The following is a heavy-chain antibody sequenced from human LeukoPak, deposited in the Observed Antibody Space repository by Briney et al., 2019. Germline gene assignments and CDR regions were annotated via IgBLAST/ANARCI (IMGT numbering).Heavy chain of an antibody. D-gene: IGHD3-22*01. Sequence: PSETLSLTCTVSGYSISSGYYWGWIRQPPGKGLEWIGSIYHSGSTYYNPSLKSRVTISVDTSKNQFSLKLSSVTAADTAVYYCARDRDYYDIPQGWFDPWGQGTLVTVSS. V-gene: IGHV4-38-2*02. CDR3: ARDRDYYDIPQGWFDP. CDR2: IYHSGST. CDR1: GYSISSGYY. J-gene: IGHJ5*02.